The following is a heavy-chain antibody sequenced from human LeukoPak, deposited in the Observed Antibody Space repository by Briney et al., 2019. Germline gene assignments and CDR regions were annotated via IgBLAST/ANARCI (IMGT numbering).Heavy chain of an antibody. CDR3: ARDLGNNYYYDSSGYA. Sequence: PGGSLRLSCAASGFTFSSYSMNWVRQAPGKGLEWVSYISSSSSTIYYADSVKGRFTISRDNAKNSLYLQMNSLRAEDTAVYYCARDLGNNYYYDSSGYAWGQGTLVTVSS. CDR2: ISSSSSTI. V-gene: IGHV3-48*01. D-gene: IGHD3-22*01. J-gene: IGHJ5*02. CDR1: GFTFSSYS.